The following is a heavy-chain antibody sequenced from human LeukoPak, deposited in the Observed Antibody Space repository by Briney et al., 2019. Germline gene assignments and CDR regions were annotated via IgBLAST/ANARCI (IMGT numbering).Heavy chain of an antibody. J-gene: IGHJ6*03. Sequence: PGGSLRLSCAASGFTFSSYAMHWVRQAPGKGLEYVSAISGNGGSTYYANSVKGRFAISRDNSKNTLYLQMGSLRAEDMAVYYCARDAGYCSGGSCYYDYYYYMDVWGKGTTVTVSS. CDR2: ISGNGGST. D-gene: IGHD2-15*01. CDR1: GFTFSSYA. V-gene: IGHV3-64*01. CDR3: ARDAGYCSGGSCYYDYYYYMDV.